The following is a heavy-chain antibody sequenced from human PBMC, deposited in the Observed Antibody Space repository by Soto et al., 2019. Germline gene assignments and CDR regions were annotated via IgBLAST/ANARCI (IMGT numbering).Heavy chain of an antibody. CDR1: GYSFTSYW. CDR2: IYPGDSDT. CDR3: ARQEDVAGDYYYYGMDV. D-gene: IGHD6-19*01. V-gene: IGHV5-51*01. J-gene: IGHJ6*02. Sequence: GDSLKISCKGSGYSFTSYWIGWVRQMPGKGLEWMGIIYPGDSDTRYSPSFQGQVTISADKSISTAYLQWSSLKASDTAMYYCARQEDVAGDYYYYGMDVWGQGTTVTVS.